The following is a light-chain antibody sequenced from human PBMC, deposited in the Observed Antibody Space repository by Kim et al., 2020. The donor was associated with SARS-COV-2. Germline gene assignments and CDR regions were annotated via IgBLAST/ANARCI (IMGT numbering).Light chain of an antibody. V-gene: IGKV4-1*01. CDR3: QQYYRTPLT. Sequence: ATINCKSSQSILYSSNNKSCLAWYQQKPGHPPKLLIYWASTRESGVPDRFSGGGSGTDFTLTISSLQAEDVAVYYCQQYYRTPLTFGQGTRLEIK. J-gene: IGKJ5*01. CDR1: QSILYSSNNKSC. CDR2: WAS.